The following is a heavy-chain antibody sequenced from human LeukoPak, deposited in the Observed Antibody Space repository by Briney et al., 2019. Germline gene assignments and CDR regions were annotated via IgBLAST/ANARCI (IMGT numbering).Heavy chain of an antibody. Sequence: ASVKVSCKASGYIFISYAMYWVRQAPGQRLEWMGWITAGNGNTKYSQKFQGRVTITRDTSASTAYMELSSLRSEDTAVYYCARDSGEYYFDYWGQGTLVTVS. J-gene: IGHJ4*02. CDR2: ITAGNGNT. D-gene: IGHD2-15*01. CDR1: GYIFISYA. V-gene: IGHV1-3*01. CDR3: ARDSGEYYFDY.